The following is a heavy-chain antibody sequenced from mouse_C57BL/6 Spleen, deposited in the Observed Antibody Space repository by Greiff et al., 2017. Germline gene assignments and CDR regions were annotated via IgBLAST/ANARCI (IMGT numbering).Heavy chain of an antibody. CDR3: ARWGEAWFTS. V-gene: IGHV1-64*01. J-gene: IGHJ3*01. CDR2: IHPNSGST. Sequence: QVQLQQPGAELVKPGASVKLSCKASGYTFTSYWMHWVKQRPGQGLEWIGMIHPNSGSTNYNEKFKSKATLTVDTSSSTAYLQLSSLTSEDSAVYYCARWGEAWFTSWGRGPLVTVSA. CDR1: GYTFTSYW.